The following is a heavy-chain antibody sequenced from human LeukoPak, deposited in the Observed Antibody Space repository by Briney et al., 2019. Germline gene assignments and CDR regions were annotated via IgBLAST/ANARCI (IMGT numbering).Heavy chain of an antibody. J-gene: IGHJ4*02. V-gene: IGHV3-66*02. CDR3: AKVLGSLDY. CDR1: GFTVSSNH. Sequence: GGSLRLSCAASGFTVSSNHMSWVRQAPGKGLESVSFIYSGGTTYYRDSVKGRFTISRDNSKNTLYLQMNSLRPEDTAVYYCAKVLGSLDYWGQGTLVTVSS. D-gene: IGHD3-10*01. CDR2: IYSGGTT.